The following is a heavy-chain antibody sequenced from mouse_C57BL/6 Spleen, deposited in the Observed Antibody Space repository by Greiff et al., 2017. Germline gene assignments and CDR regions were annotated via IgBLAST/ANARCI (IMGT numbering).Heavy chain of an antibody. D-gene: IGHD2-2*01. CDR3: ATTGYPDY. CDR2: INPNNGGT. J-gene: IGHJ2*01. Sequence: EVQLQQSGPELVKPGASVKISCKASGYTFTDYYMNWVKQSHGKSLEWIGDINPNNGGTSYNQKFKGKATLTVDKSSSTAYMELRSLTSEDSAVYYCATTGYPDYWGQGTTLTVSS. CDR1: GYTFTDYY. V-gene: IGHV1-26*01.